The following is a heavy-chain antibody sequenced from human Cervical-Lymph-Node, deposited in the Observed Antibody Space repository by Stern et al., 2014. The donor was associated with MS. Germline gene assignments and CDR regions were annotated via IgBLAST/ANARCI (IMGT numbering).Heavy chain of an antibody. CDR2: IYYTGST. J-gene: IGHJ4*02. CDR1: GASVSSSGYY. V-gene: IGHV4-31*03. CDR3: ARGATINDFDF. Sequence: QVQLQESGPGLVKPSQTVSLTCTVSGASVSSSGYYWSWIRQHPGKGLEWIGYIYYTGSTYYNPSLKSRVSISFDTSKNRFSLRLSSVTAADTAVYFCARGATINDFDFWGQGTLVTVSS. D-gene: IGHD5-12*01.